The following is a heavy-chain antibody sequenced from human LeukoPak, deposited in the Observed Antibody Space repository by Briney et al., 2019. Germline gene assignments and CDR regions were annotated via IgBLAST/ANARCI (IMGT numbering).Heavy chain of an antibody. CDR2: INPNSGGK. CDR1: GYTFTGYY. Sequence: GASVRVSCTASGYTFTGYYMHWVRQAPGQGLEWMGWINPNSGGKNYAQTFQGRVTMTRDTAISTAYRELSRLRSDDTAVYYCARRKGIQLWFAWFDPWGQGTLVTVSS. J-gene: IGHJ5*02. CDR3: ARRKGIQLWFAWFDP. D-gene: IGHD5-18*01. V-gene: IGHV1-2*02.